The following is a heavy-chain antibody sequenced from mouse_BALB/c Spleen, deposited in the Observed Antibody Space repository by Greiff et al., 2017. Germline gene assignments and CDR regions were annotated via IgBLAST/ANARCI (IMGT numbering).Heavy chain of an antibody. J-gene: IGHJ4*01. Sequence: VQLKESGGGLVKPGGSLKLSCAASGFAFSSYDMSWVRQTPEKRLEWVAYISSGGGSTYYPDTVKGRFTISRDNAKNTLYLQMSSLKSEDTAMYYCAREDGYRVAMDYWGQGTSVTVSS. D-gene: IGHD2-2*01. CDR1: GFAFSSYD. V-gene: IGHV5-12-1*01. CDR3: AREDGYRVAMDY. CDR2: ISSGGGST.